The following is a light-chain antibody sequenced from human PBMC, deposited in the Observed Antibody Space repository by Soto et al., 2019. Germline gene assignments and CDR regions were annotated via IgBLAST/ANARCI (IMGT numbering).Light chain of an antibody. Sequence: EIVLTQSPGTLSLSPGERATLSCRASQSVSSSYLAWYQQKPGQAPRLLIYGASSRATGIPDRFSGSGSETDFTLTISRLEPEDFAVYYCQLYGSSPPAVAFGQGTKV. CDR3: QLYGSSPPAVA. V-gene: IGKV3-20*01. CDR2: GAS. CDR1: QSVSSSY. J-gene: IGKJ1*01.